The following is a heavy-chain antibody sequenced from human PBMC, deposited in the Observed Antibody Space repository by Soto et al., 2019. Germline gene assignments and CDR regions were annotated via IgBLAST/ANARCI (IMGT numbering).Heavy chain of an antibody. CDR3: ARGYLVRGIDY. J-gene: IGHJ4*02. V-gene: IGHV1-69*13. D-gene: IGHD1-20*01. CDR2: IIPIFGTA. Sequence: ASVKVSCKAPGGTFSSYAISWVRQAPGQGLEWMGGIIPIFGTANYAQKFQGRVTITADESTSTAYMELSSLRSEDTAVYYCARGYLVRGIDYWGQGTLVTVSS. CDR1: GGTFSSYA.